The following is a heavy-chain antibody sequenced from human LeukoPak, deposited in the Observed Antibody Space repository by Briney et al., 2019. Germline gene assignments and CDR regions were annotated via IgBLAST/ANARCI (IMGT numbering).Heavy chain of an antibody. J-gene: IGHJ6*03. CDR1: SASITSSPYF. V-gene: IGHV4-39*01. CDR3: ARHAYYYYYMDV. Sequence: PSETLSLTCTVSSASITSSPYFWGWIRQSPGKGLEWIGSISYSGTTYYNPSLKSRVTISVDTSKNQFSLKLSSVTAADTAVYYCARHAYYYYYMDVWGKGTTVTIS. CDR2: ISYSGTT.